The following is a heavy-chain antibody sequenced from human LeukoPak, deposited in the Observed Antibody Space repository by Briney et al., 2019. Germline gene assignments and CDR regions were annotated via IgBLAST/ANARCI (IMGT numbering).Heavy chain of an antibody. J-gene: IGHJ4*02. CDR3: ARETRTTGTTDY. CDR2: INPSGGST. V-gene: IGHV1-46*01. Sequence: ASVKVSCKASGYTFTSYYMHWVRQAPGQGLEWMGIINPSGGSTSYAQKFQGRVTMTRDTSTGTVYMELSSLRSEDTAVYYCARETRTTGTTDYWGQGTLVTVSS. CDR1: GYTFTSYY. D-gene: IGHD1-1*01.